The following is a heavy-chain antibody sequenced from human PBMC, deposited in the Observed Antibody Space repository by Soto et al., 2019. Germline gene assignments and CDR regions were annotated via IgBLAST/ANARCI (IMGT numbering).Heavy chain of an antibody. CDR3: ASTADRRYYYMDV. V-gene: IGHV4-59*08. CDR2: IYYSGST. Sequence: SETLSLTCTVSGGSISSYYWSWIRQPPGKGLEWIGYIYYSGSTNYNPSLKSRVTISVDTSKNQFSLKLSSVTAADTAVYYCASTADRRYYYMDVWGKGTTVTVSS. D-gene: IGHD4-17*01. CDR1: GGSISSYY. J-gene: IGHJ6*03.